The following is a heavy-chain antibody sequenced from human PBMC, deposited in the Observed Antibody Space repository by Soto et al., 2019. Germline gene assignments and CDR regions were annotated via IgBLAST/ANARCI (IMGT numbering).Heavy chain of an antibody. Sequence: GGSLRLSCAASGFTFSRYAIHWVRQAPGKGLEWVAIISYDASNKYYADSVKGRFTISRDNSKNTLYLQMNSLRAEDMAVYYCARGYSSSSAAFDYWGPGILVTVSS. J-gene: IGHJ4*02. D-gene: IGHD6-13*01. CDR3: ARGYSSSSAAFDY. V-gene: IGHV3-30-3*01. CDR1: GFTFSRYA. CDR2: ISYDASNK.